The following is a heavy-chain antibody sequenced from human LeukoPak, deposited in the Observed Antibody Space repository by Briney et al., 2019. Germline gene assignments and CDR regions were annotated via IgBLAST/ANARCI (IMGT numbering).Heavy chain of an antibody. CDR2: ISSSSSYI. Sequence: GGSLRLSCAASGFTFSSYSMNWVRQAPGKGLEWVSSISSSSSYIYYADSVKGRFTISRDNAKNSLYLQMNSLRAEDTAVYYCARDSASSGWGNYFDYWGQGTLVTVSS. CDR3: ARDSASSGWGNYFDY. J-gene: IGHJ4*02. V-gene: IGHV3-21*01. CDR1: GFTFSSYS. D-gene: IGHD6-19*01.